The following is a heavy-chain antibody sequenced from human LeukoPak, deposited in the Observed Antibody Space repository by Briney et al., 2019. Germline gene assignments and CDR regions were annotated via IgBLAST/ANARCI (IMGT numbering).Heavy chain of an antibody. J-gene: IGHJ4*02. D-gene: IGHD1-26*01. CDR1: GYTFTSYY. CDR2: INPSGGST. Sequence: GASVKVSCKASGYTFTSYYMHWVRQAPGQGLEWMGIINPSGGSTSYAQKFQGRVTMTRDTSINTAYMELTTLRSDDTAVYYCARALRRDTTYYEGYWGQGTLVTVSS. V-gene: IGHV1-46*01. CDR3: ARALRRDTTYYEGY.